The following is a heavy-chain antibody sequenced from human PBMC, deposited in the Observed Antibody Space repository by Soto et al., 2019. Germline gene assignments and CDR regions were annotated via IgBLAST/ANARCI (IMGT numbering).Heavy chain of an antibody. D-gene: IGHD2-21*02. J-gene: IGHJ4*02. Sequence: QVQLVESGGSVVQPGRSLRLSCAASGFTFSSYGMHWVRQAPGKGLEWVAVISYDGSNKYYADSVKGRFTISRDNSKNTLYLQMNSLRAEDTAVYYCAKDRRGRLAYCGGDCYTDYWGQGTLVTVSS. CDR3: AKDRRGRLAYCGGDCYTDY. CDR2: ISYDGSNK. V-gene: IGHV3-30*18. CDR1: GFTFSSYG.